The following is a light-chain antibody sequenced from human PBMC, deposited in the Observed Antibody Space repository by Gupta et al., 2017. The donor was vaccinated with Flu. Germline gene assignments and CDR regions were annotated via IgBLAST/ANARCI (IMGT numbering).Light chain of an antibody. Sequence: QSALTQPASVSGSPRQSITISCTGTSSDVGGHKYVSWYQQHPGKTPKVMIYEVSRRPSGVANRFSGSKSGNTASLTISARQEDDDADYYYSSDTTSNTWVFGGGTKVTVL. CDR1: SSDVGGHKY. CDR2: EVS. J-gene: IGLJ3*02. CDR3: SSDTTSNTWV. V-gene: IGLV2-14*01.